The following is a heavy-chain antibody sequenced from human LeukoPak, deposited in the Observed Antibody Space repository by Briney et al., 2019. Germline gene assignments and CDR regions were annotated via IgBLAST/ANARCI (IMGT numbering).Heavy chain of an antibody. V-gene: IGHV1-18*01. CDR3: ARSLNLPTLQHQSPAYYYYMDV. Sequence: ASVKVSCKASGYTFTSYGISWVRQAPGQGLEWMGWISAYNGNTNYAQKLQGRVTMTTDTSTSTAYMELRSLRSDDTAVYYCARSLNLPTLQHQSPAYYYYMDVWGKGTTVTVSS. J-gene: IGHJ6*03. CDR1: GYTFTSYG. CDR2: ISAYNGNT. D-gene: IGHD2-2*01.